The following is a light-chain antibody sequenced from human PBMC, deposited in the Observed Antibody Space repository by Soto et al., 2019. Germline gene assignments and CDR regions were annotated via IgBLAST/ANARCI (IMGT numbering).Light chain of an antibody. J-gene: IGLJ2*01. Sequence: QAVVTQPPSVSAAPGQKVTISCSGSSSNIGNNYVSWYQQLPGTAPKLRIYENNKRPSGIPDRFSGSKSGTSATLGITGLQTGDEDDYYCGTWDSSLTDVVFGGGTKLNVL. CDR3: GTWDSSLTDVV. CDR1: SSNIGNNY. V-gene: IGLV1-51*02. CDR2: ENN.